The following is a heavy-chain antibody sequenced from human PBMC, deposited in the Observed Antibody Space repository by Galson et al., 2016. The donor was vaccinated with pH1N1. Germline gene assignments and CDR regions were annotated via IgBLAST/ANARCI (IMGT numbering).Heavy chain of an antibody. CDR2: ISRSVTNI. V-gene: IGHV3-48*04. Sequence: SLRLSCAASGFSLSSYSMNWVRQAPGKGLEWVSYISRSVTNIYYAGSVKGRFTISRDTAKNSLYLQMDSLRLDDTAVYFCARDLGYAYGFYYYCYMDVWGKGTTVTVSS. CDR1: GFSLSSYS. D-gene: IGHD5-18*01. J-gene: IGHJ6*03. CDR3: ARDLGYAYGFYYYCYMDV.